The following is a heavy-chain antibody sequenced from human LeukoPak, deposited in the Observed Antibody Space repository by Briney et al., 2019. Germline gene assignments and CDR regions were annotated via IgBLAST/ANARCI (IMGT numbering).Heavy chain of an antibody. D-gene: IGHD3-22*01. CDR3: ARDGYDSSGYRDYYFDY. V-gene: IGHV3-7*01. CDR2: IKQDGSEK. J-gene: IGHJ4*02. CDR1: GFTFSSYW. Sequence: GGFLRLSCAASGFTFSSYWMSWVRQAPGKGLEWVANIKQDGSEKYYVDSVKGRFTISRDNAKNSLYLQMNSLRAEDTAVYYCARDGYDSSGYRDYYFDYWGQGTLVTVSS.